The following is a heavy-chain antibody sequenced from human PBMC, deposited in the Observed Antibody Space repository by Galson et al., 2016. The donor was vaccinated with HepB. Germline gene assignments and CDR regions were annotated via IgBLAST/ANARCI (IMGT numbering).Heavy chain of an antibody. D-gene: IGHD3-9*01. CDR2: IKQDGSEK. J-gene: IGHJ6*02. Sequence: SLRLSCAASGFTFSRYWMSWVRQAPGKGLEWVANIKQDGSEKYYVDSVMGRFTISRDNAKNSLDLQMNSLRVEDTAIYYCARVFMSYYDILTGYSYSLDAWGQGSTVTVSS. CDR3: ARVFMSYYDILTGYSYSLDA. V-gene: IGHV3-7*01. CDR1: GFTFSRYW.